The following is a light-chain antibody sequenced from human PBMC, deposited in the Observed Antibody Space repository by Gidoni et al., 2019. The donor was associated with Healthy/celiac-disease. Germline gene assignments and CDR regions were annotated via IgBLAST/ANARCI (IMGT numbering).Light chain of an antibody. CDR1: NIGSKS. CDR3: QVWDSSSDSPEVV. Sequence: SYVLTPPPSVSVAPGKTARITCGGNNIGSKSVHWYQQKPGQAPVLVIYDDSDRPSGSPERFSGSNSGNTATLTISRVEAGDEADYDCQVWDSSSDSPEVVFGGGTKLTVL. V-gene: IGLV3-21*04. J-gene: IGLJ2*01. CDR2: DDS.